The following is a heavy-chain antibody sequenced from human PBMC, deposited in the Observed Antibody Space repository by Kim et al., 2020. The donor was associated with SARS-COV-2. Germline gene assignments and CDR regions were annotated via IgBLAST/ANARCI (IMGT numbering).Heavy chain of an antibody. Sequence: GGSLRLSCAASGFTFSSYAMNWVRQAPGKGLEWVSVFSGSGGNTYYVDSVKGRFTISRDNSRNTLYLQMNRLRAEDTALYYCAKGLYNYYYYGMDVWGQGTTVTVSS. CDR2: FSGSGGNT. D-gene: IGHD3-16*01. CDR1: GFTFSSYA. CDR3: AKGLYNYYYYGMDV. V-gene: IGHV3-23*01. J-gene: IGHJ6*02.